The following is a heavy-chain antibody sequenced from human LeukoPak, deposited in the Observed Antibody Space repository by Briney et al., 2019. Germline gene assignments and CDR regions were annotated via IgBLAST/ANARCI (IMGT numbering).Heavy chain of an antibody. CDR2: IYTSGST. J-gene: IGHJ3*02. CDR1: GGSNSSYY. Sequence: SETLSLTCTVSGGSNSSYYWTWIRQPAGKVLEWIGRIYTSGSTNYNPSLKSRVTMSVDTSKNQFSLRLNSVTAADTAVYYCARGGYSYGDAFDIWGQGTMVTVSS. CDR3: ARGGYSYGDAFDI. D-gene: IGHD5-18*01. V-gene: IGHV4-4*07.